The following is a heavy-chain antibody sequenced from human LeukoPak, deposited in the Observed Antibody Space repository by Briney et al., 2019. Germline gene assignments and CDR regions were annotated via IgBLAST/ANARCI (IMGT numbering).Heavy chain of an antibody. CDR3: ARAGTTSSSTPDY. D-gene: IGHD6-6*01. J-gene: IGHJ4*02. CDR1: GYTFTGYY. V-gene: IGHV1-2*02. CDR2: INPNSGGT. Sequence: ASVKVSCKASGYTFTGYYMHWVRQAPGQGLERMGWINPNSGGTNYAQKFQGRVTMTRDTSISTAYMELSRLRSDDTAVYYCARAGTTSSSTPDYWGQGTLVTVSS.